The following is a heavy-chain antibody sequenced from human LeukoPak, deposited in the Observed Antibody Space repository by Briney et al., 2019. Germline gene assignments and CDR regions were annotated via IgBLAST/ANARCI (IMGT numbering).Heavy chain of an antibody. Sequence: ASVKVSCKASVYTFTSYYMHWVRQAPGQGLEWMGIINPSGGSTSYAQKFQGRVTMTRDTSTSTVYMELSSLRSEDSAVYYCAREWADYYGSGHFDYWGQGTLVTVSS. J-gene: IGHJ4*02. CDR2: INPSGGST. CDR3: AREWADYYGSGHFDY. D-gene: IGHD3-10*01. V-gene: IGHV1-46*03. CDR1: VYTFTSYY.